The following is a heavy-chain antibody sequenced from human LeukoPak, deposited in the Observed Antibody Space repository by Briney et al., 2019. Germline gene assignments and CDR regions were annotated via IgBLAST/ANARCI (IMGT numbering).Heavy chain of an antibody. CDR3: ARGGGYSYGSFDY. Sequence: QTGGSLRLSCAASGFTFSSYAMSWVRQAPGKGLVWVSRINRDGSSTRHADSVKGRFTISRDNAKNTLYLQMNSLRAEDTAVYYCARGGGYSYGSFDYWGQGTLVTVSS. CDR1: GFTFSSYA. J-gene: IGHJ4*02. V-gene: IGHV3-74*01. CDR2: INRDGSST. D-gene: IGHD5-18*01.